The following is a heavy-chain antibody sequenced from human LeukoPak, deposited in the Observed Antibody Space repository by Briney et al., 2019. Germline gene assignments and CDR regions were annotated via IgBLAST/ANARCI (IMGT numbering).Heavy chain of an antibody. CDR1: GGSISSYY. CDR3: ARDLYYYGSGSYHYFDY. V-gene: IGHV4-4*07. Sequence: SETLSLTRTVSGGSISSYYWSWIRQPAGKGLEWIGRIYTSGSTNYNPSLKSRVTMSVDTSKNQFSLKLSSVTAADTAVYYCARDLYYYGSGSYHYFDYWGQGTLVTVSS. J-gene: IGHJ4*02. CDR2: IYTSGST. D-gene: IGHD3-10*01.